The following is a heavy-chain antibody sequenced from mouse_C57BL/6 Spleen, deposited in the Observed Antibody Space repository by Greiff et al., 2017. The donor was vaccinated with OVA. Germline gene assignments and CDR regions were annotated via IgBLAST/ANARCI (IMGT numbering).Heavy chain of an antibody. V-gene: IGHV1-15*01. J-gene: IGHJ4*01. CDR1: GYTFTDYE. Sequence: QVQLKQSGAELVRPGASVTLSCKASGYTFTDYEMHWVKQTPVHGLEWIGAIDPETGGTAYNQKFKGKAILTADKSSSTAYMELRSLTSEDSAVYYCTRGFPHYAMDYWGQGTSVTVSS. CDR2: IDPETGGT. CDR3: TRGFPHYAMDY.